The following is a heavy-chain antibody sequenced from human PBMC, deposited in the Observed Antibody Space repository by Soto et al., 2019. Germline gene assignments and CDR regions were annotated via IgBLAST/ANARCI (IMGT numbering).Heavy chain of an antibody. V-gene: IGHV3-7*01. CDR1: GFTFSDAW. D-gene: IGHD3-16*01. CDR3: ARDVGDVSFDY. Sequence: GGSLRLSCAASGFTFSDAWMSWVRQAPGKGLDWVANIKPDGSETSYVDSVKGRFTISRDNAKNSLSLQMNSLRAEDTADYYCARDVGDVSFDYWGQGTLVTVSS. J-gene: IGHJ4*02. CDR2: IKPDGSET.